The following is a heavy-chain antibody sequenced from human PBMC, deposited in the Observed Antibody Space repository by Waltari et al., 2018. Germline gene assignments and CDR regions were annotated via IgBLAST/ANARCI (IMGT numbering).Heavy chain of an antibody. V-gene: IGHV3-23*01. CDR3: ARGSGVDY. CDR1: GFTFSTYV. CDR2: ISDAGGII. D-gene: IGHD7-27*01. Sequence: EVQLLESGGGLVQPGGSLRLSCAASGFTFSTYVMNWVRQAPGKGLEWVLSISDAGGIINYADSVKGRFTISRDNAKNTLYLQMNNLRAEDTAVYYCARGSGVDYWGQGTLVTISS. J-gene: IGHJ4*02.